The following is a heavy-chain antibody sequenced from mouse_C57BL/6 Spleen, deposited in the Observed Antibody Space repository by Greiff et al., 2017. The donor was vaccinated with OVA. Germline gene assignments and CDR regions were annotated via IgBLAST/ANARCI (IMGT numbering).Heavy chain of an antibody. CDR3: ARQGGYYGSSLYYYAMDY. Sequence: EVQVVESGGDLVKPGGSLKLSCAASGFTFSSYCMSWVRQTPDKRLEWVATISRGGSYTYYPDSVKGRFTISRDNAKNTLYLQMSSLKSEDTAMYYCARQGGYYGSSLYYYAMDYWGQGTSVTVSS. V-gene: IGHV5-6*01. J-gene: IGHJ4*01. CDR1: GFTFSSYC. CDR2: ISRGGSYT. D-gene: IGHD1-1*01.